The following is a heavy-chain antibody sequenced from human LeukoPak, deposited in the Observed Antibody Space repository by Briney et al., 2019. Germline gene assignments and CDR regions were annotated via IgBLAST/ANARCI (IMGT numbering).Heavy chain of an antibody. CDR2: ISGSGGTT. Sequence: GGSLRLPCAASGFTFSSYAMSWVRQAPGKGLEWVSVISGSGGTTYYADSVKGRFTISRDSSKNTLYLQMNSLRAEDTAVYYCAKVSGGGLYYDGMDVWGQGTTVTVSS. CDR3: AKVSGGGLYYDGMDV. D-gene: IGHD1-14*01. CDR1: GFTFSSYA. V-gene: IGHV3-23*01. J-gene: IGHJ6*02.